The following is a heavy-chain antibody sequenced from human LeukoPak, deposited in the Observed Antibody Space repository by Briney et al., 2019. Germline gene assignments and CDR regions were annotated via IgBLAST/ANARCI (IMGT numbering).Heavy chain of an antibody. Sequence: GGSLRLSCVASGFTFSSNGMHWVRQAPGKGLEWVTFIQYNGSKKYYADSVRGRFTISRDNSKNTLYLEMNSLRAEDTAVYYCAKDIGSYYDYWGQGILVTVSS. D-gene: IGHD3-10*01. CDR2: IQYNGSKK. CDR3: AKDIGSYYDY. CDR1: GFTFSSNG. V-gene: IGHV3-30*02. J-gene: IGHJ4*02.